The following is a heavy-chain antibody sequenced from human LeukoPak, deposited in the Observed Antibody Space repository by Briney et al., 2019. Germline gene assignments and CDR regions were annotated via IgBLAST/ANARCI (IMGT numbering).Heavy chain of an antibody. CDR2: ISAYNGNT. D-gene: IGHD1-1*01. CDR3: ARQRVSAYYFDY. V-gene: IGHV1-18*01. Sequence: ASVKVSCKASGYTFTSYGISWVQQAPGQGLEWMGWISAYNGNTDYAQKLQGRVTMTTDTSTSTAYMELRSLRSDDTAVYYCARQRVSAYYFDYWGQGTLVTVSS. J-gene: IGHJ4*02. CDR1: GYTFTSYG.